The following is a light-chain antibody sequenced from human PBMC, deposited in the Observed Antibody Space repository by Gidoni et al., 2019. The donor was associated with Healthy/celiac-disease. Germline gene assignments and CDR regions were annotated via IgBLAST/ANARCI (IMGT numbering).Light chain of an antibody. CDR3: QQYNNWPGT. CDR2: DAS. J-gene: IGKJ3*01. Sequence: EIVMTQSPATLSVSPGERATLSCRASQSISSNLAWYQQKPGQAPRLLIYDASTRATAIPARFGGGGSGTEFPLTISSLQSEDFAVYYCQQYNNWPGTFGPGTTVDVK. CDR1: QSISSN. V-gene: IGKV3-15*01.